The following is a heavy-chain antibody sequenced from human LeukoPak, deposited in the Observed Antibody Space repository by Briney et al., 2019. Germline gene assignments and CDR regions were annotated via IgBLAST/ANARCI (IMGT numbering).Heavy chain of an antibody. Sequence: GGSLRLSCAASGFNFSRNWMTWVRQAPGKGLEWVVNIKQDGREEYYVDSVKGRFTISRDNAKKSTYLQMNRVRAEDTAVYYCAKPTYSYGLIDYWGQGTLVTVSS. CDR3: AKPTYSYGLIDY. J-gene: IGHJ4*02. CDR1: GFNFSRNW. V-gene: IGHV3-7*01. D-gene: IGHD5-18*01. CDR2: IKQDGREE.